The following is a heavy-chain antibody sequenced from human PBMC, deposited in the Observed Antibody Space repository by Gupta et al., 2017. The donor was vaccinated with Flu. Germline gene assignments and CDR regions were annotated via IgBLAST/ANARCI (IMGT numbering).Heavy chain of an antibody. J-gene: IGHJ6*02. Sequence: EVQLVESGGGLVQPGGSLRLSCAASGFTFSSYWMHWVRQAPGKGLVWVSRINSDGSSTSYADSVKGRFTISRDNAKNTLYLQMNSLRAEDTAVYYCARDPTRYSSSWLFYYYGMDVWGQGTTVTVSS. D-gene: IGHD6-13*01. CDR3: ARDPTRYSSSWLFYYYGMDV. CDR2: INSDGSST. V-gene: IGHV3-74*01. CDR1: GFTFSSYW.